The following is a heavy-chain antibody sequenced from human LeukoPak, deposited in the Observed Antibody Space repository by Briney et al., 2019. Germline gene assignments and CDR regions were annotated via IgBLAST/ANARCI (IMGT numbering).Heavy chain of an antibody. CDR3: ARQIAAAGTRHIDY. V-gene: IGHV4-59*08. Sequence: SGTLSLTCTVSGGSISSYYWSRIRQPPGKGLGWIGYIYYSGSTNYNPSLKSRVTISVDTSKNQFSLKLSSVTAADTAVYYCARQIAAAGTRHIDYWGQGTLVTVSS. D-gene: IGHD6-13*01. CDR2: IYYSGST. CDR1: GGSISSYY. J-gene: IGHJ4*02.